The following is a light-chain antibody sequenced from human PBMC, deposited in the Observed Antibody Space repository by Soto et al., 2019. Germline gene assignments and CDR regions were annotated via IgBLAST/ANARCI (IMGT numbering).Light chain of an antibody. Sequence: SYELTQPSSVSVSPGQTARITCSGDVLAKKYARWFQQKPGQAPVLVIYKDSERPSGIPERFSGSSSGTTVTLTISGAQVEDEADYYCYSAADNIGVFGTGTKVAV. V-gene: IGLV3-27*01. CDR2: KDS. CDR3: YSAADNIGV. J-gene: IGLJ1*01. CDR1: VLAKKY.